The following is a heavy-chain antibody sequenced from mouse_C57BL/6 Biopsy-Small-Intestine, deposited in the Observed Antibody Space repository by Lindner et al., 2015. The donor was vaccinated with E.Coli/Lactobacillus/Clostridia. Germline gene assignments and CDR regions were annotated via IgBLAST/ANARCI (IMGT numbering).Heavy chain of an antibody. CDR1: GYTFTSYV. Sequence: VQLQESGPELVKPGASVKMSCKASGYTFTSYVMHWVKQKPGQGLEWIGYIYPYNDGTKYNEKFKGKATLTSDKSSSTAYMGLSSLTSEDSAVYYCARWFDGSYYFVMDYWGQGTSVTVSP. V-gene: IGHV1-14*01. J-gene: IGHJ4*01. CDR3: ARWFDGSYYFVMDY. CDR2: IYPYNDGT. D-gene: IGHD2-3*01.